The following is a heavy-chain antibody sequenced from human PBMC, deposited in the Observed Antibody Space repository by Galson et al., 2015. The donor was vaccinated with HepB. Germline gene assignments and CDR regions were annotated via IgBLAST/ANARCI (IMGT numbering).Heavy chain of an antibody. CDR2: IIPILGIA. CDR1: GGTFSSYT. D-gene: IGHD2-21*02. CDR3: ARAPSVVTAIPPHFDY. V-gene: IGHV1-69*02. Sequence: SVKVSCKASGGTFSSYTISWVRQAPGQGLEWMGRIIPILGIANYAQKFQGRVTITADKSTSTAYMELSSLRSEDTAVYYCARAPSVVTAIPPHFDYWGQGTLVTVSS. J-gene: IGHJ4*02.